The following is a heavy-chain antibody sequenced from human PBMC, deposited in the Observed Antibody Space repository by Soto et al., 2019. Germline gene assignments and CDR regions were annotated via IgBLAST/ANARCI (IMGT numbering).Heavy chain of an antibody. Sequence: QVQLVQSGAEMKEPGSSVKVSCNTSGGTFSSSAISWLRQAPGQGLEWMGGIIPLFRTPDYAQKFQGRVTIAADESTSTAYMELSSLRSEDTAVYYCARDNDRLQLGGNHYYILDVWGQGTTITVSS. CDR1: GGTFSSSA. CDR2: IIPLFRTP. V-gene: IGHV1-69*12. D-gene: IGHD4-4*01. CDR3: ARDNDRLQLGGNHYYILDV. J-gene: IGHJ6*02.